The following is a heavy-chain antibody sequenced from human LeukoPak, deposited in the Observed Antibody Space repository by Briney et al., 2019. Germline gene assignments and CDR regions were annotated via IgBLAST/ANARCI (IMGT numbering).Heavy chain of an antibody. Sequence: PSETLSLTCAVYGGSFSGYYWSWIRQPPGKGLEWIGEINHSGSTNYNPSLKSRVTISVDTSKNQFSLKLSSVTAADTAVYYCAGDLRYFDYWGQRTLVTVSS. CDR1: GGSFSGYY. CDR2: INHSGST. CDR3: AGDLRYFDY. J-gene: IGHJ4*02. V-gene: IGHV4-34*01. D-gene: IGHD7-27*01.